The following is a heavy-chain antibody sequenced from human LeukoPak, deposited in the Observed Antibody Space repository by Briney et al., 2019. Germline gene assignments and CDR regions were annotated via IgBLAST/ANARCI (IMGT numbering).Heavy chain of an antibody. CDR1: GGSISSYY. D-gene: IGHD5-24*01. J-gene: IGHJ3*02. V-gene: IGHV4-59*01. CDR3: ARGSRGDGAAFDI. CDR2: IYYNGTT. Sequence: PSETLSLTCTVSGGSISSYYWSWIRQPPGKGLEWIGYIYYNGTTKYNPSFKSRVTISVDTSKNQFSLRLSSVTAADAAVYYCARGSRGDGAAFDIWGQGTMVTVSS.